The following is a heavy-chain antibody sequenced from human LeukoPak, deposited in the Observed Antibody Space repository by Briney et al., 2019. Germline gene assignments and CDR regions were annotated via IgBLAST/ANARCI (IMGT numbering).Heavy chain of an antibody. CDR1: GGSISSSNW. J-gene: IGHJ6*03. CDR2: IYHSGST. CDR3: ARQWLDSYYYYYYMDV. D-gene: IGHD6-19*01. Sequence: SETLSLTCAVSGGSISSSNWWSWVRPPPGKGLEWIGEIYHSGSTNYNPSLKSRVTISVDKSKNQFSLKLSSVTAADTAVYYCARQWLDSYYYYYYMDVWGKGTTVTVSS. V-gene: IGHV4-4*02.